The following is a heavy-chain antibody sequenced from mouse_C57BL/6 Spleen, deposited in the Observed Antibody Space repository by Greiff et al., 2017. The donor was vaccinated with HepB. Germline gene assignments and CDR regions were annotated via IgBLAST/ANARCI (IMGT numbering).Heavy chain of an antibody. Sequence: EVKLQESGPGLVKPSQSLSLTCSVTGYSITSGYYWNWIRQFPGNKLEWMGYISYDGSNNYNPSLKNRISITRETSKNQFFLKLNSVTTEDTATYYCARGEAYYYGDYWGKGNTLTVS. D-gene: IGHD1-1*01. CDR1: GYSITSGYY. CDR2: ISYDGSN. CDR3: ARGEAYYYGDY. J-gene: IGHJ2*01. V-gene: IGHV3-6*01.